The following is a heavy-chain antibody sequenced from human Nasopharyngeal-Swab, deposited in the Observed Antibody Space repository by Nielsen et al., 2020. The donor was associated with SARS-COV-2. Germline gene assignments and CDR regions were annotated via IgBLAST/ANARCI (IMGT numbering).Heavy chain of an antibody. J-gene: IGHJ5*02. CDR1: GFTFSSYG. Sequence: GGSLRLSCAASGFTFSSYGMHWVRQAPGKGLEWVAVIWYDGSNKYYADSVKGRFTISRDNSKNTLYLQMNSLRAEDTAVYYCAREGSSSSWYSGGDENWFDPWGQGTLVTVSS. D-gene: IGHD6-13*01. CDR3: AREGSSSSWYSGGDENWFDP. CDR2: IWYDGSNK. V-gene: IGHV3-33*01.